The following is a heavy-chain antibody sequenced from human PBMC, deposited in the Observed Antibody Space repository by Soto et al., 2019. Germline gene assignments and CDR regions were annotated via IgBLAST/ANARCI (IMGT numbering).Heavy chain of an antibody. CDR3: VQTTGWPGFDF. CDR1: GFAVSSKY. J-gene: IGHJ4*02. Sequence: EVQLVESGGGLIQPGWSLRLSCAASGFAVSSKYMTWVRQAPGKGLEWVSVIYGGGTTYYADSVKGRFTISRDTSKNTLYLKMNSLRAEDTAVYYCVQTTGWPGFDFWGQGTLVTVSS. D-gene: IGHD6-19*01. CDR2: IYGGGTT. V-gene: IGHV3-53*01.